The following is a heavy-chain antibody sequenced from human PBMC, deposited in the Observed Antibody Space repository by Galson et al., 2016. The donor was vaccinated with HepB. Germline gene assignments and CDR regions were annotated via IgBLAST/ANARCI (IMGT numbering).Heavy chain of an antibody. CDR3: ARGRGELES. Sequence: SVKVSCKASGGRFNGYAVSWVRQGPGQGLEWMGGIIPYFDTATYAQKFQDRVTITADESTSTVSMELRSLTSEDTAVYVCARGRGELESWGQGTLVTVSS. D-gene: IGHD3-10*01. CDR1: GGRFNGYA. CDR2: IIPYFDTA. J-gene: IGHJ5*02. V-gene: IGHV1-69*13.